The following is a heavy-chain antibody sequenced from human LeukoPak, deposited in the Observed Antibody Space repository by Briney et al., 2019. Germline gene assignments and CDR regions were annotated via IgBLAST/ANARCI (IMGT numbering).Heavy chain of an antibody. CDR3: ARDAIPPAFFYCSSTSCYGGGRWFDP. V-gene: IGHV1-18*01. CDR2: ISAYNGNT. D-gene: IGHD2-2*01. CDR1: GYTFTSYG. J-gene: IGHJ5*02. Sequence: ASVKVSCKASGYTFTSYGISWVRQAPGQWLEWMVGISAYNGNTNYAQKLQGKVTKTTDTSTSTAYMELRSLRSDDTAVYYCARDAIPPAFFYCSSTSCYGGGRWFDPWGQGTLVTVSS.